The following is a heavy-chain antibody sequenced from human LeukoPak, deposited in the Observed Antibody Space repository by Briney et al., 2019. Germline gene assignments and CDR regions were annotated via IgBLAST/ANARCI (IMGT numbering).Heavy chain of an antibody. CDR1: GFTFSTYW. V-gene: IGHV3-74*01. D-gene: IGHD2-15*01. CDR3: VRDMTTGWFTDY. CDR2: TNLDGSGT. Sequence: GGSLRLSCAASGFTFSTYWMHWVRQVPGKGLVWVSRTNLDGSGTSYADSVKGRFTISRDNAKNTLYLQMDTLRAEDTAVYYCVRDMTTGWFTDYWGEGTLVTVSS. J-gene: IGHJ4*02.